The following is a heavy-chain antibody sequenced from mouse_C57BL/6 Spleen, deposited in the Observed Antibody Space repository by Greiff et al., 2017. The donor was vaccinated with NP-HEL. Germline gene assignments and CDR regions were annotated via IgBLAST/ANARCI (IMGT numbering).Heavy chain of an antibody. CDR1: GYTFTSYW. D-gene: IGHD2-4*01. J-gene: IGHJ2*01. Sequence: QVQLKQPGAELVKPGASVKLSCKASGYTFTSYWMHWVKQRPGRGLEWIGRIDPNSGGTKYNEKFKSKATLTVDKPSSTAYMQLSSLTSEDSAVYYCARSYYDYDVDYWGQGTTLTVSS. V-gene: IGHV1-72*01. CDR2: IDPNSGGT. CDR3: ARSYYDYDVDY.